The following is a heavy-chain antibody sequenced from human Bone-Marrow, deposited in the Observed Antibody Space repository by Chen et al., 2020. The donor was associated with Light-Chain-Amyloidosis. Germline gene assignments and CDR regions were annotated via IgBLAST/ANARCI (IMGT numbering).Heavy chain of an antibody. V-gene: IGHV3-23*04. Sequence: EVQLVESGGGLVQPGGSLRLSCAASGFTFSSYAMSWVRQAPGKGLEWVSAISGSGGSTYYADSVKGQFTISRDTSKNTLYLQMNSLRAEDTAVYYCAKWGPYYYDSSGYYDTDAFDIWGQGTMVTVSS. J-gene: IGHJ3*02. D-gene: IGHD3-22*01. CDR1: GFTFSSYA. CDR3: AKWGPYYYDSSGYYDTDAFDI. CDR2: ISGSGGST.